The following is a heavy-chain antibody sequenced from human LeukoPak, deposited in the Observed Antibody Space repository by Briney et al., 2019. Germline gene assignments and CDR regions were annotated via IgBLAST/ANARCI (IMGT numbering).Heavy chain of an antibody. D-gene: IGHD3-22*01. Sequence: SETLSLTCTVSGGSISSSSYYWGWIRQPPGKGLEWIGCMYYSGSSYYNPSLKSRVTISVDTSKNQFSLKLSSVTAADTAVYYCARGNYYDSSGPTFDYWGQGTLVTVSS. CDR1: GGSISSSSYY. V-gene: IGHV4-39*07. J-gene: IGHJ4*02. CDR2: MYYSGSS. CDR3: ARGNYYDSSGPTFDY.